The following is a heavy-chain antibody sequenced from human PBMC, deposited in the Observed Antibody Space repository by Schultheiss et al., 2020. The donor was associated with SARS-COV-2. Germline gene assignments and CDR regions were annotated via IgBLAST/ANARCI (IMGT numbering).Heavy chain of an antibody. J-gene: IGHJ4*02. V-gene: IGHV4-59*01. CDR3: ARGLGIVGATTFDY. CDR1: GGSISSYY. CDR2: IYYSGST. Sequence: SETLSLTCTVSGGSISSYYWSWIRQPPGKGLEWIGYIYYSGSTNYNPSLKSRVTISVDTSKNQFSLKLSSVTAADTAVYYCARGLGIVGATTFDYWGQGTLVTVSS. D-gene: IGHD1-26*01.